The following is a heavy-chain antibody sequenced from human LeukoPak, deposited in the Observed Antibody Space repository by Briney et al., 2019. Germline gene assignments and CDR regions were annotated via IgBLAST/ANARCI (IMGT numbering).Heavy chain of an antibody. Sequence: PGGSLRLSCAAPGFTFDNAWMNWVRQAPGKGLEWVGRIKSRGDGGTTDYAAPVKGRFTISRDESKKTMYLQSNSLKAEDTAVYSCAMDSANHYGLAGDFHYWGQGTLVTVSS. CDR2: IKSRGDGGTT. V-gene: IGHV3-15*05. J-gene: IGHJ4*02. CDR3: AMDSANHYGLAGDFHY. D-gene: IGHD4-17*01. CDR1: GFTFDNAW.